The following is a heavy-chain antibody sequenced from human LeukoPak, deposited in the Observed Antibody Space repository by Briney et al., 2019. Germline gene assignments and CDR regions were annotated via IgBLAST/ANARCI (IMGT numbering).Heavy chain of an antibody. J-gene: IGHJ6*03. CDR3: ARDPRYYDLWSGYYEVSYYYYYMDV. V-gene: IGHV3-21*01. CDR1: GFTFSSYS. CDR2: ISSSSSYI. Sequence: PGGSLRLSCAASGFTFSSYSMNWVRQAPGKGLEWVSSISSSSSYIYYADSVKGRFTISRDNAKNSLYLQMNSLRAEDTAVYYCARDPRYYDLWSGYYEVSYYYYYMDVWGKGTTVTVSS. D-gene: IGHD3-3*01.